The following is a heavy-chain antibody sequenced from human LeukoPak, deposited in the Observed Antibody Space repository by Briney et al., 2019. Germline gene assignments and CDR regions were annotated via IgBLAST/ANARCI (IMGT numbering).Heavy chain of an antibody. CDR2: ISDDGNNE. V-gene: IGHV3-30-3*01. D-gene: IGHD3-22*01. J-gene: IGHJ4*02. Sequence: GRSLRLSCVASGFIFSDYAVHWLRRAPGKGLEWVAVISDDGNNEYYADSVKGRFTVSRDNYKDTLYLQMNSLRPEDTAVYYCAKGDRSFVVDYWGQGTLVTVSS. CDR3: AKGDRSFVVDY. CDR1: GFIFSDYA.